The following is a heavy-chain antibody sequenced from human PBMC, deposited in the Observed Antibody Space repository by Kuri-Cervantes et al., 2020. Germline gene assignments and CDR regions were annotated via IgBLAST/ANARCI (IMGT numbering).Heavy chain of an antibody. V-gene: IGHV4-39*07. D-gene: IGHD2-2*01. Sequence: SETLSLTCTVSGGSISSSSYYWGWIRQPPGKGLEWIGSIYYSGSTYYNPSLKSRVTISVDTSKNQFSLKLSSVTAADTAVYYCAGVPAAIRAGGWFDPWGQGTLVTVSS. CDR2: IYYSGST. CDR3: AGVPAAIRAGGWFDP. CDR1: GGSISSSSYY. J-gene: IGHJ5*02.